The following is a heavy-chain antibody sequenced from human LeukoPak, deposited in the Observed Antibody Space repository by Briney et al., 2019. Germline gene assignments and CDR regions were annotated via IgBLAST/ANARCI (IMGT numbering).Heavy chain of an antibody. V-gene: IGHV4-34*01. Sequence: SETLSLTCAVYGGSFSGYYWSWIRQPPGKGLEWIGEINHSGSTNYNPSLKSRVTISVDTSKTQFSLKLSSVTAADTAVYYCARGDYGSGKGRPFDYWGQGTLVTVSS. CDR1: GGSFSGYY. CDR3: ARGDYGSGKGRPFDY. CDR2: INHSGST. J-gene: IGHJ4*02. D-gene: IGHD3-10*01.